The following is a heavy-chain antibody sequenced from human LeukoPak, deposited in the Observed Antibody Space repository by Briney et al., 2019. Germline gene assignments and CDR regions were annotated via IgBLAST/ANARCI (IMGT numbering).Heavy chain of an antibody. CDR3: ARNAGDYTKPSDY. D-gene: IGHD4-11*01. CDR1: GGSISSYY. J-gene: IGHJ4*02. Sequence: SETLPLTCTVSGGSISSYYWSWIRQPPGKGLEWIGYIYYSGSTNYNPSLKSRVTISVDTSRNQFSLQLSSVTAADTAVYYCARNAGDYTKPSDYWGQGTLVTVSS. CDR2: IYYSGST. V-gene: IGHV4-59*08.